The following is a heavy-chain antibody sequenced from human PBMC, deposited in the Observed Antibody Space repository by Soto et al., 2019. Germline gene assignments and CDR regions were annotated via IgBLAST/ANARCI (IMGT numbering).Heavy chain of an antibody. Sequence: SETLSLICTVSGGSISSMSYYWGWIRQPPGKGLEWIASIYYNENTFYNPSLKSRVIISVDTSKNQFSLKLSSVTAADTAVYYCAGLGYCSSSICYIGSTNYWGQGTLVTVSS. V-gene: IGHV4-39*01. CDR3: AGLGYCSSSICYIGSTNY. J-gene: IGHJ4*02. D-gene: IGHD2-2*02. CDR2: IYYNENT. CDR1: GGSISSMSYY.